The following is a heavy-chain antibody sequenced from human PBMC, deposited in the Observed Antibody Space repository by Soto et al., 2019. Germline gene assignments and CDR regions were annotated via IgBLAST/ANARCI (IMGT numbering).Heavy chain of an antibody. J-gene: IGHJ4*02. V-gene: IGHV4-31*03. D-gene: IGHD2-8*01. Sequence: PSESLSLACPVSGCSISSGGYYWSWIRQHPGKGLEWIGYIYYSGSTYYNPSLKSRVTISVDTSKNQFSLKLSSVTAADTAVYYCAGQLYAAGVDWGQGTLVTVSS. CDR2: IYYSGST. CDR3: AGQLYAAGVD. CDR1: GCSISSGGYY.